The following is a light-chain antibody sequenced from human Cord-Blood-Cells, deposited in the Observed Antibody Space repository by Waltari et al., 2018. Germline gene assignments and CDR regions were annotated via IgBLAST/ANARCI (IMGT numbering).Light chain of an antibody. Sequence: EIVLTQSPGTLSLSPGERATPSCRASQRVSSSYLAWYQQKPGQAPRLLIYGASIRATGIPDRFSGSGSGTDFTLTISRLEPEDFAVYYCQQYGSSPCTFGQGTKVEIK. V-gene: IGKV3-20*01. CDR2: GAS. J-gene: IGKJ1*01. CDR1: QRVSSSY. CDR3: QQYGSSPCT.